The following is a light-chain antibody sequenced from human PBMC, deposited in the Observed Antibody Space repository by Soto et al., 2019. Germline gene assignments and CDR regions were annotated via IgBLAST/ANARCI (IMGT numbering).Light chain of an antibody. CDR2: GAS. V-gene: IGKV3-20*01. Sequence: IGLPQSPGTLSLSPGERAALSCRASQSVSSSYLAWYQQKPGQAPRLLIYGASSRATGIPDRFSGSGSGTDFTLTISRLEPEDFAVYYCQQYGSSPLTFGQGTKVDI. J-gene: IGKJ1*01. CDR3: QQYGSSPLT. CDR1: QSVSSSY.